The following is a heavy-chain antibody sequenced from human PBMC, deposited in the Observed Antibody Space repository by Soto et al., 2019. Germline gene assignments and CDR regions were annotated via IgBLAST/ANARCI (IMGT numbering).Heavy chain of an antibody. J-gene: IGHJ3*02. D-gene: IGHD1-7*01. CDR2: IYSGGST. Sequence: GGSLRLSCAASGFTVSSNYMSWVRQAPGKGLEWVSVIYSGGSTYYADSVKGRFTISRHNSKNTLYLQMNSLRAEDTAVYYCAREGKYNWNSQEAFDIWGQGTMVTVSS. V-gene: IGHV3-53*04. CDR3: AREGKYNWNSQEAFDI. CDR1: GFTVSSNY.